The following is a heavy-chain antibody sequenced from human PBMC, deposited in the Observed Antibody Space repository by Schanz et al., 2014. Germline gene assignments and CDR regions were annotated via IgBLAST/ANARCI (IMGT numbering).Heavy chain of an antibody. Sequence: QVQLVESGGGVVQPGRSLRLSCSASGFTLRSYGMHWVRQAPGKGLEWLAVIWFDGTNKYNADSVKGRFTISRDTSKNTLYLLLNSLRAEDTAVYYCARDQYYFGSGNPFDIWGQGTMVTVSS. J-gene: IGHJ3*02. D-gene: IGHD3-10*01. CDR1: GFTLRSYG. V-gene: IGHV3-33*01. CDR2: IWFDGTNK. CDR3: ARDQYYFGSGNPFDI.